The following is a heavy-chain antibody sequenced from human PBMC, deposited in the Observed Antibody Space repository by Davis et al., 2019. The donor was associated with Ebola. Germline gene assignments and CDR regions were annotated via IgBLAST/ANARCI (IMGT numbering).Heavy chain of an antibody. CDR3: AREASPNYFDY. Sequence: PGGSLRLSCAASGFTFSGSAMHWVRQASGKGLEWVGRIRSKANSYATAYAASVKGRFTISSDDSKNTAYLQMNSLRAKDTAVYYCAREASPNYFDYWGQGTLVTVSS. J-gene: IGHJ4*02. CDR2: IRSKANSYAT. D-gene: IGHD6-6*01. V-gene: IGHV3-73*01. CDR1: GFTFSGSA.